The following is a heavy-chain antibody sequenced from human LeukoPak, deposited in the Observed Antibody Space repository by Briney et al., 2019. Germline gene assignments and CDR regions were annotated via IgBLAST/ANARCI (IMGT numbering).Heavy chain of an antibody. CDR2: IYHSGST. CDR3: AREAGSWNFGILDS. V-gene: IGHV4-38-2*02. J-gene: IGHJ4*02. D-gene: IGHD1-7*01. Sequence: SETLSLTCAVSGYSISSGYYWGWIRQPPGKGLEWIGSIYHSGSTYYNPSLKSRVTISVDTSKNQFSLKLSSVTAADTALYYCAREAGSWNFGILDSWGQGILVTVSS. CDR1: GYSISSGYY.